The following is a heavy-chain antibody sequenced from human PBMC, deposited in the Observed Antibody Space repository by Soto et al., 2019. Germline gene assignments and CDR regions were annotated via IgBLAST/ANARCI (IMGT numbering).Heavy chain of an antibody. V-gene: IGHV1-18*01. Sequence: QVQLAQSANEVKKPGASVRVSCKAAGYTFIRYGIAWVRQAPGQGLEWMGWISPYNDYTVYAQKFQGRGSMTADTSTRTVYKNLRGVKSDDTAVYYCARGGYDDNSWGKLSHYGLDVWGQGTSVSVSS. CDR1: GYTFIRYG. J-gene: IGHJ6*02. D-gene: IGHD3-16*01. CDR2: ISPYNDYT. CDR3: ARGGYDDNSWGKLSHYGLDV.